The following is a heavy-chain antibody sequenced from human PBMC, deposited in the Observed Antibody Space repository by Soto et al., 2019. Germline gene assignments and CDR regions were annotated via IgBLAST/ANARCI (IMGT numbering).Heavy chain of an antibody. CDR3: AEDLGDSSADDGADY. CDR1: GFTFSTYD. Sequence: QVQLVESGGGVVQPGRSLRLSCAASGFTFSTYDMHWVRQAPGKGLEWVAVISSDGSNEYYADSVKARFTISRDNSKNTLYVQMNSLRAEDTAVYYCAEDLGDSSADDGADYWGQGTLVTVSS. V-gene: IGHV3-30*18. D-gene: IGHD6-25*01. CDR2: ISSDGSNE. J-gene: IGHJ4*02.